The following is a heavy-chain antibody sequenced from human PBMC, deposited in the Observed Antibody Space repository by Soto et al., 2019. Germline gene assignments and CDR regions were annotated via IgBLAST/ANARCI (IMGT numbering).Heavy chain of an antibody. CDR3: ARDGYCSGGSCYSVPVFDY. V-gene: IGHV3-33*01. CDR2: IWYDGSNK. D-gene: IGHD2-15*01. J-gene: IGHJ4*02. Sequence: GGSLRLSCAASGFTFSSYGMHWVRQAPGKGLEWVAVIWYDGSNKYYADSVKGRFTISRDNSKNTQYLQMNSLRAEDMAVYYCARDGYCSGGSCYSVPVFDYWGQGTLVTVSS. CDR1: GFTFSSYG.